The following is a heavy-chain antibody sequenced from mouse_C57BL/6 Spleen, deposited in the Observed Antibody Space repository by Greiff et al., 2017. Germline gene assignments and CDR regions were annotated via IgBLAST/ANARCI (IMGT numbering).Heavy chain of an antibody. V-gene: IGHV1-26*01. Sequence: EVQLQQSGPELVKPGASVKISCKASGYTFTDYYMNWVKQSHGKSLEWIGDINPNNGGTSYNQKFKGKATLTVDKSSSTAYMELRSLTSEDSAVYYCARTGYDYPLVAMDYWGQGTSVTVSS. CDR3: ARTGYDYPLVAMDY. J-gene: IGHJ4*01. D-gene: IGHD2-4*01. CDR2: INPNNGGT. CDR1: GYTFTDYY.